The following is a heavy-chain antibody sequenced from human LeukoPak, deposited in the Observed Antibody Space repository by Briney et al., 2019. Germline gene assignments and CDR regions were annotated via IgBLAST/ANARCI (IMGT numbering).Heavy chain of an antibody. CDR2: MNPNSGNT. J-gene: IGHJ4*02. D-gene: IGHD6-13*01. Sequence: ASVKVSCKASGYTFTSYDISWVRQATGQGLEWMGWMNPNSGNTGYAQKFQGRVTMTRNTSISTAYMELSSLRSEDTAVYYCARGWADIAAAECFDYWGQGTLVTVSS. V-gene: IGHV1-8*01. CDR1: GYTFTSYD. CDR3: ARGWADIAAAECFDY.